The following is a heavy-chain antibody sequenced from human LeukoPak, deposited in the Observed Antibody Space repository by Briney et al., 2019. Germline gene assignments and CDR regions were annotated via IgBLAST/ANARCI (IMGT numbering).Heavy chain of an antibody. J-gene: IGHJ6*03. CDR3: ARIVVADYYYMDV. Sequence: PSQTLSLTCTVSGGSISSGSYYWSWIRQPAGKGLEWIGRIYTSGSTNYNPSLKSRVTISVDTSKNQFSLKLSSVTAADTAVYYCARIVVADYYYMDVWGKGTTVTISS. CDR2: IYTSGST. V-gene: IGHV4-61*02. D-gene: IGHD2-2*01. CDR1: GGSISSGSYY.